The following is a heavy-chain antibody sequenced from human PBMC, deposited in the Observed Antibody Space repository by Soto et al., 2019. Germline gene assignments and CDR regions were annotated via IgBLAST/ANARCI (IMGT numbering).Heavy chain of an antibody. CDR1: AGAPSPGGYH. Sequence: QTRADPCSGSAGAPSPGGYHLSCLLQHKGTGLEWIGHISYSGSNYYKTSLKSRVTISVDTSRNQFSLIVNSVTAADRGVYYCARGVLYWGQGTLVTVS. J-gene: IGHJ4*01. CDR3: ARGVLY. CDR2: ISYSGSN. V-gene: IGHV4-31*03.